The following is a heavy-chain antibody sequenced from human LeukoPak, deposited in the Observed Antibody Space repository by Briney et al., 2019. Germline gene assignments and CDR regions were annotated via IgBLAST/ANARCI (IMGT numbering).Heavy chain of an antibody. Sequence: SETLSLTCTVSGGSISSSSYYWGWIRQPPGKGLEWIGSIYYSGSTYYNPSLKSRVTISVDTSKNQFSLKLSSVTAADTAVYYCARREGDGSGSFDIWGQGTMVTVSS. D-gene: IGHD3-10*01. CDR1: GGSISSSSYY. V-gene: IGHV4-39*01. CDR2: IYYSGST. J-gene: IGHJ3*02. CDR3: ARREGDGSGSFDI.